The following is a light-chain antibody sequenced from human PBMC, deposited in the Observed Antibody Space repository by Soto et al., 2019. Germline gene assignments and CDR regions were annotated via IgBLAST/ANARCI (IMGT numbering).Light chain of an antibody. CDR2: GAS. J-gene: IGKJ4*01. Sequence: ERLMTQSPATLSVSPGERATLSCRARQSVSSNLAWYQQKPGQAPRLLIYGASTRATGIPARFSGSGSGTEFTLTISSLQSEDFAVYYCQQYNNWPPLTFGGGTKVDIK. V-gene: IGKV3-15*01. CDR3: QQYNNWPPLT. CDR1: QSVSSN.